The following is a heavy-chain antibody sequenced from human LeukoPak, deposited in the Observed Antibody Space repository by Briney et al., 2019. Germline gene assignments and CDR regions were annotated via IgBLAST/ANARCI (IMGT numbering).Heavy chain of an antibody. CDR1: GGSFSGYY. Sequence: SETLSFTCAVYGGSFSGYYWSWIRQPPGKGLEWIREINHSGSTNYNPSLKSRVTISVDTSKNQFSLKLSSVTAADTAVYYCARVAATGDFWSGYLNWFDPWGQGTLVTVSS. V-gene: IGHV4-34*01. CDR2: INHSGST. CDR3: ARVAATGDFWSGYLNWFDP. D-gene: IGHD3-3*01. J-gene: IGHJ5*02.